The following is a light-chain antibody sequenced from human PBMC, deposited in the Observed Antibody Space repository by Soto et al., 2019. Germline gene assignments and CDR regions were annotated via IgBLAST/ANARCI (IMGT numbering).Light chain of an antibody. Sequence: QSVLTQPPSVSGAPGQRVTISCTGSSSNIGAGYDVHWYQQLPGTAPKLLIYGNSNRPSGVPAPFSGSKSGTSASLAITGLQAEDEADYYCQSYDSSLIGSVFGGGTQLTVL. J-gene: IGLJ7*01. CDR2: GNS. CDR3: QSYDSSLIGSV. CDR1: SSNIGAGYD. V-gene: IGLV1-40*01.